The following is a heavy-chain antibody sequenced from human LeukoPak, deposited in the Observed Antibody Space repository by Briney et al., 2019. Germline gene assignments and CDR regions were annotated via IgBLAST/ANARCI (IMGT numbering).Heavy chain of an antibody. CDR2: IVHDGGT. Sequence: PSGTLSLTCVVSGYSISNGFWWSWVRQPPGKGLEWIGEIVHDGGTNYNPSLKSRVTISLDKSKNHFSLELSSVTAADTAIYYCGRNADFYINYWGQGTLVTVSS. V-gene: IGHV4-4*02. CDR1: GYSISNGFW. CDR3: GRNADFYINY. J-gene: IGHJ1*01. D-gene: IGHD2-21*02.